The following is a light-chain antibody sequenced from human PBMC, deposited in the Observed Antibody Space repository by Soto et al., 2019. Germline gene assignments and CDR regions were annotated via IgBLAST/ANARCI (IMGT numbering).Light chain of an antibody. V-gene: IGKV3-15*01. CDR2: FTS. Sequence: EIVMTQSPATLSVSPVGRTTLSCRASQSLSSHLAWYQQNPGQAPRLLISFTSTRATGIPARFSGSGPGTAFTHTTSSQQSEDFAFYYWQQDTTWPRSFGGGTKVETK. CDR1: QSLSSH. J-gene: IGKJ4*01. CDR3: QQDTTWPRS.